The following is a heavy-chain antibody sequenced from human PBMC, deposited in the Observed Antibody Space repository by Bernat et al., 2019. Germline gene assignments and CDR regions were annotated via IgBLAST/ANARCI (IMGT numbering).Heavy chain of an antibody. J-gene: IGHJ6*02. CDR1: GFTFDDYA. Sequence: EVQLVESGGGLVQPGRSLRLSCAASGFTFDDYAMHWVRQAQGKGLEWVSGISWNSGSIGYADSVKGRFTISRDNAKNSLYLQMNSLRAEDTALYYCAKEAAAGTDHYYYYGMDVWGQGTTVTVSS. CDR3: AKEAAAGTDHYYYYGMDV. V-gene: IGHV3-9*01. D-gene: IGHD6-13*01. CDR2: ISWNSGSI.